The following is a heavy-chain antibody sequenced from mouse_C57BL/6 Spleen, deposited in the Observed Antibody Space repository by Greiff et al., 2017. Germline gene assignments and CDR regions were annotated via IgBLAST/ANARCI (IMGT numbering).Heavy chain of an antibody. CDR3: ARSGGYDSYFDY. CDR1: GYTFTDYY. J-gene: IGHJ2*01. V-gene: IGHV1-26*01. D-gene: IGHD2-2*01. CDR2: INPNNGGT. Sequence: EVQLQQSGPELVKPGASVKISCKASGYTFTDYYMNWVKQSHGKSLEWIGDINPNNGGTSYNQKFKGKATLTVDKSSSTAYMELRSLTSEDSAVYYCARSGGYDSYFDYWGQGTTLTVSS.